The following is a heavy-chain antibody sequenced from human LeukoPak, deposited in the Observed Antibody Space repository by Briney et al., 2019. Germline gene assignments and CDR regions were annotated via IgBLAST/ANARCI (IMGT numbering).Heavy chain of an antibody. D-gene: IGHD3-22*01. V-gene: IGHV4-31*03. CDR1: GGSIGTGDYY. Sequence: SETLSLTCTVSGGSIGTGDYYWSWIRQLPGKGLERIAYIYYGGSTYYNPSLKSRLTISLDTSKNQFSLNLTSVTAADTAVYYCARAGSSSGYNWFDPWGQGTLVTVSS. CDR3: ARAGSSSGYNWFDP. J-gene: IGHJ5*02. CDR2: IYYGGST.